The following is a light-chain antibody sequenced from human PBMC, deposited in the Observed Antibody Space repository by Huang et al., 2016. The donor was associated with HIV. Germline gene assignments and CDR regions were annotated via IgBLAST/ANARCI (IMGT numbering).Light chain of an antibody. CDR2: GAF. CDR1: QSVSSN. Sequence: EIVMTQSPATLSVSPGERATLSCRASQSVSSNLAWYQQQPGQAPRLLIYGAFTRATGIPARFSGSGSGTEFTLTISSLQSEDFAVYYCQQNNNWPPLFTFGPGTKVDIK. V-gene: IGKV3-15*01. J-gene: IGKJ3*01. CDR3: QQNNNWPPLFT.